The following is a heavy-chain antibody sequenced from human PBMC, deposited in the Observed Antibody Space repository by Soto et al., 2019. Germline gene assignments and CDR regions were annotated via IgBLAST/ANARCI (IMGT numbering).Heavy chain of an antibody. D-gene: IGHD3-9*01. J-gene: IGHJ4*02. Sequence: QVQLVQSGAEVKKPGASVKVSCKASGYTFNTFYIHWVRQAPGQGLEWMGIINPSGGSTTCAQKAQGRVTMTRDTSTTTVYMELSSLKSEDTALYYCARSDFDWLSQSRYYFDYWGQGTLVTVSS. CDR1: GYTFNTFY. CDR3: ARSDFDWLSQSRYYFDY. V-gene: IGHV1-46*02. CDR2: INPSGGST.